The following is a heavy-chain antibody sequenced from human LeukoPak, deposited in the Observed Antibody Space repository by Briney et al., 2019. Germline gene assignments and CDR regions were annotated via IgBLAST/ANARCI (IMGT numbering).Heavy chain of an antibody. J-gene: IGHJ4*02. Sequence: ASVKVSCKASGYTFTNHPMNWVRQAPGQGLEWMGWINPNSGDTNYVQKFQGRVTMTRDPSISTAYMELSGLRADDTAVYYCARERYTAYGNFDYWGQGTQVTVSS. CDR1: GYTFTNHP. CDR3: ARERYTAYGNFDY. D-gene: IGHD5-12*01. V-gene: IGHV1-2*02. CDR2: INPNSGDT.